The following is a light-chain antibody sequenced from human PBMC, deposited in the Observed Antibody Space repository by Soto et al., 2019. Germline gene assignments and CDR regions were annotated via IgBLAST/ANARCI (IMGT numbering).Light chain of an antibody. V-gene: IGLV4-69*01. CDR2: LNSDGSH. Sequence: QLVLTQSPSASASLGASVKLTCTLSSGHSSYAIAWHQQQPEKGPRYLMKLNSDGSHYKGDGIPDRFSGSSSGAERYLTISSLQSEDEGDYYCQTWGSGIQWVFGGGTKLTVL. CDR3: QTWGSGIQWV. CDR1: SGHSSYA. J-gene: IGLJ3*02.